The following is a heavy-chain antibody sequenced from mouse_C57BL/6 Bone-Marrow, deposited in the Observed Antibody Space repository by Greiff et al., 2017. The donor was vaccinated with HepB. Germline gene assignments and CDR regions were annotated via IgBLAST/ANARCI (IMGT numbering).Heavy chain of an antibody. V-gene: IGHV1-15*01. CDR2: IDPETGGT. Sequence: QVQLQQSGAELVRPGASVTLSCKASGYTFTDYEMHWVKQTPVHGLEWIGAIDPETGGTAYNQKFKGKAILTADKSSSTAYMELRSLTSEDSAVYYGTRAPRGDGYYSFDYWGQGTTLTVSS. CDR1: GYTFTDYE. D-gene: IGHD2-3*01. CDR3: TRAPRGDGYYSFDY. J-gene: IGHJ2*01.